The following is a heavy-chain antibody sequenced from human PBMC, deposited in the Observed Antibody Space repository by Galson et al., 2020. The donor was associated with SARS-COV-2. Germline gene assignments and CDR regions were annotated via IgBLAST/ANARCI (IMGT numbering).Heavy chain of an antibody. CDR3: ARDSRGVLFDY. V-gene: IGHV3-48*03. CDR1: GITFSSYE. Sequence: GESLKISCAASGITFSSYEMHWVRQAPGKGLEWVSYISSSGSTIYYADPVKGRFTISRDNAKNSLYLQMNSLRAEDTAVYYCARDSRGVLFDYWGQGTLVTVSS. CDR2: ISSSGSTI. D-gene: IGHD2-8*01. J-gene: IGHJ4*02.